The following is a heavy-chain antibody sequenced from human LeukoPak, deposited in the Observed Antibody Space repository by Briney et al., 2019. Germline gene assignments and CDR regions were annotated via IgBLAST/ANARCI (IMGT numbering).Heavy chain of an antibody. J-gene: IGHJ4*02. CDR2: IIPIFGTA. V-gene: IGHV1-69*13. Sequence: SVRVSCKASGYTFTGYYIHWVRQAPGQGLEWMGWIIPIFGTANYAQKFQGRVTITADESTSTAYMELSSLRSDDTAMYYCARAMNSWFLLDLDYWGQGNLVTVSS. D-gene: IGHD3-22*01. CDR3: ARAMNSWFLLDLDY. CDR1: GYTFTGYY.